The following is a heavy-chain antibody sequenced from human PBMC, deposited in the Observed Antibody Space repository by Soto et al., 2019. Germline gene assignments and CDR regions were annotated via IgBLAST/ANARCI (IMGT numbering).Heavy chain of an antibody. CDR3: ARDSPPSGYCSSTSCPMEGWFDP. CDR1: GDSVSSNSAA. CDR2: TYYRSKWYN. J-gene: IGHJ5*01. V-gene: IGHV6-1*01. Sequence: PSQTLSLTCAISGDSVSSNSAAWNWIRQSPSRGLEWLGRTYYRSKWYNDYAVSVKSRITINPDTSKNQFSLQLNSVTPEDTAVYYCARDSPPSGYCSSTSCPMEGWFDPWGQGTTVTVSS. D-gene: IGHD2-2*01.